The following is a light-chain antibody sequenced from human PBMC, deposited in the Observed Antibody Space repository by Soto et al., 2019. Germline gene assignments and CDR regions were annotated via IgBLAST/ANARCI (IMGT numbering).Light chain of an antibody. CDR3: SSYTSSSTYV. Sequence: QSALTPPASVSGSPGQSITISCTGTSSDVGGYNYVSWYQQHPGKVPKLMIYDVINRPSGVSNRFSGSKSGDTASLTISGLQAEDEADYYCSSYTSSSTYVFGIGTQLTVL. CDR1: SSDVGGYNY. V-gene: IGLV2-14*03. CDR2: DVI. J-gene: IGLJ1*01.